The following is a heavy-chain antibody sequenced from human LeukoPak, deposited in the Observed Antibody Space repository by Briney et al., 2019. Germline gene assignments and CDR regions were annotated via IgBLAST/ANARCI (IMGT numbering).Heavy chain of an antibody. CDR2: IYTSGST. V-gene: IGHV4-61*02. J-gene: IGHJ6*02. CDR1: GGSISSGSYY. D-gene: IGHD4-17*01. CDR3: ARGTTVTYYYYYGMDV. Sequence: SQTLSLTCTVSGGSISSGSYYWSWIRQPAGKGLEWIGRIYTSGSTDYNPSLKSRVTISVDASKNQFSLKLSSVTAADTAVYYCARGTTVTYYYYYGMDVCGQGTTVTVSS.